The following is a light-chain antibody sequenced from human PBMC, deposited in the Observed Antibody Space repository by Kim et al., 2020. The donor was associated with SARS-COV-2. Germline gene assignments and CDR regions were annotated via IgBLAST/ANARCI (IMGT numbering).Light chain of an antibody. Sequence: QSALTQPASVSGSPGQSITISCTGTSSDVGGYGYVSWYQQHPGKAPNLMIYDVSKRPSGVSNRFSGSKSGNTASLTISGLQAEDEADYYCSSYTSSNTYVFGSGTKVTVL. CDR1: SSDVGGYGY. V-gene: IGLV2-14*01. CDR3: SSYTSSNTYV. J-gene: IGLJ1*01. CDR2: DVS.